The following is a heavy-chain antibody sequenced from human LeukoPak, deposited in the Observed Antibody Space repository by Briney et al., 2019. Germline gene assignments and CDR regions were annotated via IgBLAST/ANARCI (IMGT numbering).Heavy chain of an antibody. Sequence: PSETLSLTCAVSGGSISSSNWWSWVRQPPGKGLEWIGEIYHSGSTNYNPSLKSRVTISVDKSRNQFSLKLSSVTAADTAVYYCARDVVTVAQYYFDYWGQGTLVTVSS. V-gene: IGHV4-4*02. CDR1: GGSISSSNW. D-gene: IGHD2-21*02. J-gene: IGHJ4*02. CDR2: IYHSGST. CDR3: ARDVVTVAQYYFDY.